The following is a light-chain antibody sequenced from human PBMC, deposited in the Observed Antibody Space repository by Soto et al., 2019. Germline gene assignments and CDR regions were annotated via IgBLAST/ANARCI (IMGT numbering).Light chain of an antibody. CDR2: DAS. Sequence: EIVMTQSPATLSVSPGERASLSCRASQSVGSKLEWYHHKPGQAPRLLIYDASTRATGFPARCSGSGSGTEFTLTISSLQPKDLAVYYYQQYNNWPPFTFGPGTKVDI. J-gene: IGKJ3*01. V-gene: IGKV3-15*01. CDR3: QQYNNWPPFT. CDR1: QSVGSK.